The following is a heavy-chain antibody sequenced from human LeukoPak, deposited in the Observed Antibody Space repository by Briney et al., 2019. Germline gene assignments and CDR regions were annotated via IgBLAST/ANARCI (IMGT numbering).Heavy chain of an antibody. CDR3: ARDLDYGLDY. V-gene: IGHV3-20*01. CDR1: GFTFSSYA. CDR2: INWNGGRT. Sequence: GGSLLSCAASGFTFSSYAMSWVRQAPGKGLEWVSGINWNGGRTGYADSVKGRFTISRDNAKKSLYLQMNSLRAEDTALYHCARDLDYGLDYWGQGTLVTVSS. J-gene: IGHJ4*02. D-gene: IGHD4-17*01.